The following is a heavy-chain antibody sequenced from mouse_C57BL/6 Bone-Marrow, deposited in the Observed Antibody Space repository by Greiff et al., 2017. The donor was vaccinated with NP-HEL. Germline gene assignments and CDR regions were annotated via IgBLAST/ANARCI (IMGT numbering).Heavy chain of an antibody. V-gene: IGHV3-8*01. CDR2: ISYSGST. D-gene: IGHD1-1*01. CDR3: ARYYYYGSSYVGYWYFDV. J-gene: IGHJ1*03. Sequence: EVQLQQSGPGLAKPSQTLSLTCSVTGYSITSDYWNWIRKFPGNKLEYMGYISYSGSTYYNPSLKSRISITRDTSKNQYYLQLNSVTTEDTATYYCARYYYYGSSYVGYWYFDVWGTGTTVTVSS. CDR1: GYSITSDY.